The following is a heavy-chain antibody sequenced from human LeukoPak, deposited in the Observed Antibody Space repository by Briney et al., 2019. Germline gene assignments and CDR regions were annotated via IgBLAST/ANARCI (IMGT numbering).Heavy chain of an antibody. Sequence: PSETLSLTCTVSGCSISSHYWTWIRQPPGKGLEWVGYISYIGSNNYNPSPKSRLTISVDTSKNQFSQKQSSVPAADAAVYFCARDATTLTRRLDIWGQGTMVTVSS. CDR3: ARDATTLTRRLDI. J-gene: IGHJ3*02. D-gene: IGHD4-17*01. CDR1: GCSISSHY. CDR2: ISYIGSN. V-gene: IGHV4-59*11.